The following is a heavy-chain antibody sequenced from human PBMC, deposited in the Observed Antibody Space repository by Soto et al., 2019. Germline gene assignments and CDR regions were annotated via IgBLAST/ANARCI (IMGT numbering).Heavy chain of an antibody. CDR2: VYHRGSL. Sequence: QVQLQESGPGLVKPSETLALTCTVSSASISTRNWWSWIRQSPGKDLEWIGEVYHRGSLNYSPSFTRRMTISVDKSKNQFSRKLRSVTAADTAVYFWARGTGTTESPYDSWGQGTLVTVAS. D-gene: IGHD1-1*01. J-gene: IGHJ4*02. V-gene: IGHV4-4*02. CDR3: ARGTGTTESPYDS. CDR1: SASISTRNW.